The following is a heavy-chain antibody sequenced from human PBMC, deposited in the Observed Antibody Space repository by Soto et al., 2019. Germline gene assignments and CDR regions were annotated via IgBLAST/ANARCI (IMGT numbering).Heavy chain of an antibody. J-gene: IGHJ6*02. CDR3: ASDLVGASDSYGLDV. Sequence: GGSLRLSCAASGFTFSNYGMHWVRQAPGKGLEWVAIIWHDGNNKYYADSVRGRFIISRDNSKNRLYLQMNSLRAEGTAVYYCASDLVGASDSYGLDVWGQGTPVTVSS. V-gene: IGHV3-33*01. CDR1: GFTFSNYG. D-gene: IGHD1-26*01. CDR2: IWHDGNNK.